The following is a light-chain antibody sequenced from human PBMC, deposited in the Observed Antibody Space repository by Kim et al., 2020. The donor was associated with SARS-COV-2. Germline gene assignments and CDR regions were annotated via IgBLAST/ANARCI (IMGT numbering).Light chain of an antibody. V-gene: IGLV3-1*01. CDR1: KLGDKY. CDR3: QAWDSSTHWV. CDR2: QDS. J-gene: IGLJ3*02. Sequence: SYELTQPPSVSVSPGQTASITCSGDKLGDKYACWYQRKPGQSPVLVIYQDSKRPSGIPERFSGSNSGNTATLTISGTQAMDEADYYCQAWDSSTHWVFRGGTKLTVL.